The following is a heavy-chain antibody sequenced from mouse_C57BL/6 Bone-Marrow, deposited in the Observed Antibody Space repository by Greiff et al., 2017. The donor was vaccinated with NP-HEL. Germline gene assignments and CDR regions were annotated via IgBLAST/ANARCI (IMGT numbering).Heavy chain of an antibody. CDR3: TSNNSNSGFAD. CDR1: GFNIKDYY. V-gene: IGHV14-4*01. Sequence: VQLKQSGAELVRPGASVKLSCTASGFNIKDYYMHWVKQRPEQGLEWIGWIDPENGDTEYASKFQGTATLTADTSSNTAYLQLSNLTSETTAVYYCTSNNSNSGFADWGQGTLVTVSA. CDR2: IDPENGDT. D-gene: IGHD2-5*01. J-gene: IGHJ3*01.